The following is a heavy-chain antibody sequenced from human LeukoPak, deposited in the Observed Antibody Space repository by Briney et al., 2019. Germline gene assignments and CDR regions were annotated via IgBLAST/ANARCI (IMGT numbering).Heavy chain of an antibody. CDR1: GFTFSSYS. Sequence: PGGSLRLSCAASGFTFSSYSMNWVRQAPGKGLEWVSSISSSSSYIYYADSVKGRFTISRDNAKNSLYLQMNSLRAEDTAVYYCARDRESLFIGYGMDVWGQGTTVTVSS. J-gene: IGHJ6*02. D-gene: IGHD2-15*01. CDR3: ARDRESLFIGYGMDV. V-gene: IGHV3-21*01. CDR2: ISSSSSYI.